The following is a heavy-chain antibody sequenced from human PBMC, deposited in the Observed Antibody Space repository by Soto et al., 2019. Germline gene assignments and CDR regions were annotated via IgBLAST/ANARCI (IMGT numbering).Heavy chain of an antibody. J-gene: IGHJ6*02. CDR1: GFTFSSYG. V-gene: IGHV3-30*18. CDR3: AKAQSYTIFGVVSGTSSDGMDV. D-gene: IGHD3-3*01. CDR2: ISYDGSNK. Sequence: QVQLVESGGGVVQPGRSLRLSCAASGFTFSSYGMHWVLQAPGKGLEWVAVISYDGSNKYYADSLKGRFTISRDNSKNALYLQMNSLRAEDSAVYYCAKAQSYTIFGVVSGTSSDGMDVWGQGSTVTVSS.